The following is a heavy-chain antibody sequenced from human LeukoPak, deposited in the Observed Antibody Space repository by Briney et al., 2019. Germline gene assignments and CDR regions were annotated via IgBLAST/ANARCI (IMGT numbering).Heavy chain of an antibody. CDR2: IRGSGTST. Sequence: QPGGSLRLSCAASGFTFSSYAMSWVRQAPGKGLEWVSGIRGSGTSTYYADSVKGRFTISRDNSKNTLYLQMNSLRVEDTAIYYCAKDLTLLSVGYFQLWGQGTLVTVSS. CDR1: GFTFSSYA. V-gene: IGHV3-23*01. CDR3: AKDLTLLSVGYFQL. J-gene: IGHJ1*01. D-gene: IGHD2/OR15-2a*01.